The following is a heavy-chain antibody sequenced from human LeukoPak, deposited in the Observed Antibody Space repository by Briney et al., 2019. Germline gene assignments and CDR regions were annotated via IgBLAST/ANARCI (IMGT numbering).Heavy chain of an antibody. D-gene: IGHD3-16*01. V-gene: IGHV3-11*01. Sequence: PGGSLRLSRAASGFTFSDYYMSWIRQAPGKGLEWVSYISSSGSSTIYYADSVKGRFTISRDNAKNSLYLQMNSLRAEDTAVYYCARDLFGMAYYFDYWGQGTLVTVSS. CDR3: ARDLFGMAYYFDY. CDR2: ISSSGSSTI. J-gene: IGHJ4*02. CDR1: GFTFSDYY.